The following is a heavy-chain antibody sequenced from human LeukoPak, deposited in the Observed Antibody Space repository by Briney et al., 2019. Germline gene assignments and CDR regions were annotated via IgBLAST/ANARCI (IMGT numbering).Heavy chain of an antibody. J-gene: IGHJ4*02. V-gene: IGHV3-7*02. D-gene: IGHD1-26*01. CDR1: NYL. CDR2: KKHDVNAK. CDR3: ARHMPVVGPTPFDN. Sequence: NYLIATGHQAPGRGVGREDNKKHDVNAKYYVDSVRGGFTIYRDNAENSLYLQMNSLRAEDTAIYCRARHMPVVGPTPFDNWGQGTLVTVSS.